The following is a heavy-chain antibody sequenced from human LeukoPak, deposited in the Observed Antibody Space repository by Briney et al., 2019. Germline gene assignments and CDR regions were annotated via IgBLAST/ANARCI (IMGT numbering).Heavy chain of an antibody. D-gene: IGHD3-9*01. CDR1: GFTFDDYG. CDR2: INWNGGST. CDR3: ARARYDILTGDLDY. V-gene: IGHV3-20*04. Sequence: GGSLRLSCAASGFTFDDYGMSWVRQAPGKGLEWVSGINWNGGSTVYADSVKGRFTISRDNAKNSLYLQMNSLRAEDTALYYCARARYDILTGDLDYWGQGTLVTVSS. J-gene: IGHJ4*02.